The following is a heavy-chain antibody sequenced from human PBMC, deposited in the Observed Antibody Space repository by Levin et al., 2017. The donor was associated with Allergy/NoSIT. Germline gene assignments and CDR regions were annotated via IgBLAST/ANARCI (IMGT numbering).Heavy chain of an antibody. D-gene: IGHD3-10*01. CDR3: AKVDTMVRGVIMYFDL. CDR1: GFTFDDYT. J-gene: IGHJ2*01. Sequence: PGGSLRLSCAASGFTFDDYTMHWVRQAPGKGLEWVSLISWDGGSTYYADSVKGRFTISRDNSKNSLYLQMNSLRTEDTALYYCAKVDTMVRGVIMYFDLWGRGTLVTVSS. CDR2: ISWDGGST. V-gene: IGHV3-43*01.